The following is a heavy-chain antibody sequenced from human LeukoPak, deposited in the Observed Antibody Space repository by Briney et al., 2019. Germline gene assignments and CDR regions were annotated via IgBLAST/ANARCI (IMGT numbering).Heavy chain of an antibody. CDR2: IKQDGSEK. Sequence: SGGSLRLSCAASGFTFSSYWMSWVRQAPGKGLEWVANIKQDGSEKYYVDSVKGRFTISRDNAKNSLYLQMNSLRAEDTAVYYCARVLLWFGEPRFDYWGQGTLVTVSS. CDR3: ARVLLWFGEPRFDY. D-gene: IGHD3-10*01. CDR1: GFTFSSYW. J-gene: IGHJ4*02. V-gene: IGHV3-7*01.